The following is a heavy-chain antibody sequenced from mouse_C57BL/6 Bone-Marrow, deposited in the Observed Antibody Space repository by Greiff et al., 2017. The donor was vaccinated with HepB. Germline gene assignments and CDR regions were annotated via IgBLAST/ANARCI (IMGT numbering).Heavy chain of an antibody. J-gene: IGHJ4*01. CDR1: GYTFPSYW. V-gene: IGHV1-55*01. D-gene: IGHD1-2*01. CDR3: ARYGARSPCDY. Sequence: QVQLQHPGAELVKPGASVKMSCKASGYTFPSYWITWVKQRPGQGLEWIGDIYPGSGSTNYNEKFKSKATLTVDTSSSTAYMQLSSLTSEVSAVYYCARYGARSPCDYWGQGTSVTVSS. CDR2: IYPGSGST.